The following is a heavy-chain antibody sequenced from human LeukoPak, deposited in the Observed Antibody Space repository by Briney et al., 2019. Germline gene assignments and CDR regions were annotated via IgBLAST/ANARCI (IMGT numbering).Heavy chain of an antibody. CDR1: GYSISSGYY. V-gene: IGHV4-38-2*01. Sequence: SETLSLTCAVSGYSISSGYYWGWIRQPPGKGLEWIGSIYHSGSTYYYPSLKSRVTISVDTSKNQFSLKLSSVTAADTAVYYCARNYYYGSGSYRVWFDPWGQGTLVTVSS. CDR3: ARNYYYGSGSYRVWFDP. CDR2: IYHSGST. D-gene: IGHD3-10*01. J-gene: IGHJ5*02.